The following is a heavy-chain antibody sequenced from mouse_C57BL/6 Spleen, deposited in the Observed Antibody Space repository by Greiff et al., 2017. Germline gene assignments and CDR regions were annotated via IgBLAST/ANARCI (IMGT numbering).Heavy chain of an antibody. CDR3: ARDDYYRFWLT. CDR2: IDPNSGGT. Sequence: QVQLQQPGAELVKPGASVKVSCKASGYTFTSYWMHWVKQRPGQGLEWIGRIDPNSGGTKYNEKFKSKATLTVDKPSSTAYMQLSSLTSEDSAVYYCARDDYYRFWLTWGQGTLVTVSA. D-gene: IGHD1-2*01. CDR1: GYTFTSYW. J-gene: IGHJ3*01. V-gene: IGHV1-62-3*01.